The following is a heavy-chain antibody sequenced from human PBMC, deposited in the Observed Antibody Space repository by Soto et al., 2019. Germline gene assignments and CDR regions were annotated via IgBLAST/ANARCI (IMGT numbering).Heavy chain of an antibody. CDR3: ARPPGYISHWYYVDF. J-gene: IGHJ4*02. CDR2: ISPKSGGT. D-gene: IGHD2-8*02. Sequence: QVQLVQSGAEVKKPGASVKVSCEASGYSFIDYYIHWVRQAPGQGFEWMGRISPKSGGTNYAKKFEGRVTLTWDTSLHTAYTELRSLKSDDTAVYYCARPPGYISHWYYVDFPGQGTRVTVSS. CDR1: GYSFIDYY. V-gene: IGHV1-2*02.